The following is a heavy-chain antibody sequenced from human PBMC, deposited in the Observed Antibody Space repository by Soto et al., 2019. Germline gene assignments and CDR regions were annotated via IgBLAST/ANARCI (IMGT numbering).Heavy chain of an antibody. CDR3: ARRARPDFYYMAV. CDR2: ISSNGVGT. CDR1: GFTLSGYA. J-gene: IGHJ6*03. D-gene: IGHD6-6*01. V-gene: IGHV3-64*01. Sequence: PGGSLRLSCAASGFTLSGYAMDWVLQAPGKGLEYVSGISSNGVGTYYANSVQGRFTISRDNSKNTVYLQMGSLRPEDMAVYYCARRARPDFYYMAVWGKGTTVTVSS.